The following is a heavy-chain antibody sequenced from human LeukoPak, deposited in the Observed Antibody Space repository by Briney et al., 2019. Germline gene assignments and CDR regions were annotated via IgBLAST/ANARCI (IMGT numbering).Heavy chain of an antibody. J-gene: IGHJ5*02. CDR1: GGSISSYY. Sequence: SQTLSLTCTVSGGSISSYYWSWIRQPPGKGLEWIGYIYYSGSTNYNPSLKSRVTISVDTSKNQFSLKLSSVTAADTAVYYCARSGPDYGDYAPVACGQGTLVTVSS. CDR2: IYYSGST. CDR3: ARSGPDYGDYAPVA. D-gene: IGHD4-17*01. V-gene: IGHV4-59*01.